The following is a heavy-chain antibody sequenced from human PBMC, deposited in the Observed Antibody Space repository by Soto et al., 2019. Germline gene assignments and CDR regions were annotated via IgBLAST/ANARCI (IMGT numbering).Heavy chain of an antibody. CDR3: ARDKLGYCSGGSCYPEGDAFDI. V-gene: IGHV3-33*01. Sequence: QVQLVESGGGVVQPGRSLRLSCAASGFTFSSYGMHWVRQAPGKGLEWVAVIWYDGSNKYYADSVKGRFTISRDNSKNTLYLQMNSLRAEDTAVYYCARDKLGYCSGGSCYPEGDAFDICGQGTMVTVSS. D-gene: IGHD2-15*01. CDR2: IWYDGSNK. CDR1: GFTFSSYG. J-gene: IGHJ3*02.